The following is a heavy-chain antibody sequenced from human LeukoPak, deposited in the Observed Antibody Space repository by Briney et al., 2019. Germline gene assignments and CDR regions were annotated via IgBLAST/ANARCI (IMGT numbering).Heavy chain of an antibody. V-gene: IGHV1-69*13. J-gene: IGHJ6*03. D-gene: IGHD2-2*01. CDR1: GGTFSSYA. CDR3: ARADGYCSSTSCYGFYYYMDV. Sequence: SVKVSCKASGGTFSSYAISWVRQAPGQGLEWMGGIIPIFGTANYAQKFQGRVTITADESTSTAYMELSSLRSEDTAVYYCARADGYCSSTSCYGFYYYMDVWGKGTTVTVSS. CDR2: IIPIFGTA.